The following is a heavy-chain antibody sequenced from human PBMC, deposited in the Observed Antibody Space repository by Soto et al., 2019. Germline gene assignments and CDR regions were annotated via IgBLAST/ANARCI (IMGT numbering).Heavy chain of an antibody. CDR1: GFTFSSYA. CDR2: ISGSGGYT. CDR3: AKGGDDCSGGTCYYYYYGMDV. V-gene: IGHV3-23*01. Sequence: GGSLRLSCAASGFTFSSYAMSWVRQAPGKGLEWVPSISGSGGYTYYADFVKGRLTISRDNSKNTLYLQMNSLRAEDTAVYYCAKGGDDCSGGTCYYYYYGMDVWGQGTTVTVSS. D-gene: IGHD2-15*01. J-gene: IGHJ6*02.